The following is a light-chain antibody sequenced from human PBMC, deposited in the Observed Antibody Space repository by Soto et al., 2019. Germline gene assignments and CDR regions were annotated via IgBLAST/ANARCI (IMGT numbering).Light chain of an antibody. CDR3: CSYAGSITFYV. Sequence: SVLTQPASGSGSPGQSITISCTGTSSDVGGYNYVSWYQQHPGKAPKLVIYDVSDRPSGVSNRFSGSKSGNTASLTISGLQAEDEADYYCCSYAGSITFYVFGTGTKVTVL. V-gene: IGLV2-23*02. CDR2: DVS. J-gene: IGLJ1*01. CDR1: SSDVGGYNY.